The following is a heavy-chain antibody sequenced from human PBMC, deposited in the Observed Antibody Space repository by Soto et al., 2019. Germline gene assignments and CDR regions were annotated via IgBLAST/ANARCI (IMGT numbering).Heavy chain of an antibody. CDR1: GYSFANQA. V-gene: IGHV1-18*01. D-gene: IGHD6-19*01. J-gene: IGHJ6*02. CDR3: ARGYDSSAYFSPLGDGMDV. Sequence: QVQLVQSGTEVKKPGASVKVSCKTSGYSFANQAINWVRQAPGQGLEWVGWISGRSGNSNYAETVRGRVTMTTDTFTGTAYLELRALTTDDTAVYYCARGYDSSAYFSPLGDGMDVWGQGTTVTVSS. CDR2: ISGRSGNS.